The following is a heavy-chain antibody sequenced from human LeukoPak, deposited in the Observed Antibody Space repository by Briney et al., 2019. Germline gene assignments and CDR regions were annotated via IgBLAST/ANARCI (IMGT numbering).Heavy chain of an antibody. V-gene: IGHV4-39*01. CDR1: GGSISSSSYY. Sequence: SETLSLTCTVSGGSISSSSYYWGWIRQPPGKGLEWIGSIYYSGSTYYNPSLKSRVTISVDTSKNQFSLKLSSVTAADTAVYYCARGSQSGNRWTTRVRGVNGPWGQGTLVTVSS. D-gene: IGHD3-10*01. CDR2: IYYSGST. J-gene: IGHJ5*02. CDR3: ARGSQSGNRWTTRVRGVNGP.